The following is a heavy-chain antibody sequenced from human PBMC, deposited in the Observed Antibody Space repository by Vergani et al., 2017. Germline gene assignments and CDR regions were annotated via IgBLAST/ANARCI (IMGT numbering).Heavy chain of an antibody. CDR3: AKAIGVRQLDYFDY. Sequence: EVQLVESGGVVVQPGGSLRLSCAASGFTFDDYTMHWVRQAPGKGLEWVSLISWDGGSTYYADSVKGRFTISRDNSKNSLYLQMNSLRTEDTALYYCAKAIGVRQLDYFDYWGQGTLVTVSS. V-gene: IGHV3-43*01. J-gene: IGHJ4*02. CDR1: GFTFDDYT. D-gene: IGHD6-6*01. CDR2: ISWDGGST.